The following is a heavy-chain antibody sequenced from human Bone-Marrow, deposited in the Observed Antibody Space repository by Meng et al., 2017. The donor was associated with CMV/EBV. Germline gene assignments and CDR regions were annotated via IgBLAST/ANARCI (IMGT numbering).Heavy chain of an antibody. D-gene: IGHD3-3*01. Sequence: SETLSLTCTVSGGSISSYYWSWIRQPPGKGLEWIGYIYYSGSTNYNPSLKSRVTISVDTSKNQFSLKLSSVTAADTAVYYCARSVNYDFWSGSPVGSFDYWGQGPLVTVSS. CDR3: ARSVNYDFWSGSPVGSFDY. J-gene: IGHJ4*02. CDR2: IYYSGST. CDR1: GGSISSYY. V-gene: IGHV4-59*01.